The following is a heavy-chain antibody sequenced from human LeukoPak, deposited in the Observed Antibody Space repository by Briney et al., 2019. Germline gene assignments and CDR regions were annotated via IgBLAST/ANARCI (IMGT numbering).Heavy chain of an antibody. CDR3: AKRGVVIRGLLVIGFHQQAYYFDS. D-gene: IGHD3-10*01. CDR2: ISERGGT. J-gene: IGHJ4*02. V-gene: IGHV3-23*01. Sequence: GGSRRLSCVVSGFTLANYAMTWVRQAPGKGLEWFSSISERGGTNYAHSVKGRFTISRDKSMNTVYLQMNSLRPEDTALYFCAKRGVVIRGLLVIGFHQQAYYFDSWGQGILVTVSS. CDR1: GFTLANYA.